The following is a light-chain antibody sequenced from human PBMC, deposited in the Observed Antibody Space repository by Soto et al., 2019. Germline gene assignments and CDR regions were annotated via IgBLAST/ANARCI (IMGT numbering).Light chain of an antibody. Sequence: DIQMTHSPSTLSASVGDRVTITFRASQSISSWLAWYQQKPGKAPKLLIYDASSLESGVPSRFSGSGSGTEFTLTISSLQPDDFATYYCQQYNSYSTFGQGTKVDI. J-gene: IGKJ1*01. CDR1: QSISSW. V-gene: IGKV1-5*01. CDR3: QQYNSYST. CDR2: DAS.